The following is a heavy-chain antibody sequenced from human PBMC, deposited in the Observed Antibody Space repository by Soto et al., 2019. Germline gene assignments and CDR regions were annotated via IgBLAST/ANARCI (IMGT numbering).Heavy chain of an antibody. CDR3: ASPVRGSSGDNYYYYGRDV. CDR1: GGSISSSSYY. V-gene: IGHV4-39*01. Sequence: SETLSLTCTVSGGSISSSSYYWGWIRQPPGKGLEWIGSIYYSGSTYYNPSLKSRVTISVDTSKNQFSLKLSSVTAADTAVYYCASPVRGSSGDNYYYYGRDVWGQGTTVTVSS. J-gene: IGHJ6*02. D-gene: IGHD6-6*01. CDR2: IYYSGST.